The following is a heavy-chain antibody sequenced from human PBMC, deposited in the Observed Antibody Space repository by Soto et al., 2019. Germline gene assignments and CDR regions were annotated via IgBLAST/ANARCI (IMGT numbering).Heavy chain of an antibody. CDR3: ARGVSAGVDY. J-gene: IGHJ4*02. D-gene: IGHD1-26*01. V-gene: IGHV1-8*01. Sequence: ASVKVSCTASGYSFTSLDINWVRQTAGQGLEWMGWMEPSTGGTGYAQKFQGRVTMTRDTSINTAYMELTTLTSDDTAFYYCARGVSAGVDYWGQGTLVTVSS. CDR1: GYSFTSLD. CDR2: MEPSTGGT.